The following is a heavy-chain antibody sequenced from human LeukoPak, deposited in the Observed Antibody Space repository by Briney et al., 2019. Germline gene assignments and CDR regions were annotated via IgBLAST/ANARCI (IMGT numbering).Heavy chain of an antibody. D-gene: IGHD6-19*01. V-gene: IGHV3-23*01. J-gene: IGHJ5*02. Sequence: GGSLRLSCAASGFTFSSYAMSWVRQAPGKGLEWVSAISGSGGSTYYADSVKGRFTISRDNSKNTLYLQMNSLRAEDTAVYYCAKDPYSSGWYNWFDPWGQGPLVTVSS. CDR3: AKDPYSSGWYNWFDP. CDR1: GFTFSSYA. CDR2: ISGSGGST.